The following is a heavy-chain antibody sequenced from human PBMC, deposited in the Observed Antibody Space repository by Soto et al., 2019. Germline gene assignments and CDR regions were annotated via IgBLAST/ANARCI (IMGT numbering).Heavy chain of an antibody. CDR3: AKVRRWELPDYYYYYGMDV. V-gene: IGHV3-23*01. J-gene: IGHJ6*02. CDR1: GFTFSSYA. Sequence: GGSLRLSCAASGFTFSSYAMSWVRQAPGKGLEWVSAISGSGGSTYYADSVKGRFTISRDNSKNTLYLQMNSLRAEDTAVYYCAKVRRWELPDYYYYYGMDVWGQGTTVTVSS. CDR2: ISGSGGST. D-gene: IGHD1-26*01.